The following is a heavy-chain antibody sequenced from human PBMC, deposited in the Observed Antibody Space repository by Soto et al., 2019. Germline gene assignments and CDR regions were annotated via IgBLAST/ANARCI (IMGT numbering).Heavy chain of an antibody. CDR1: GFTFSSYA. J-gene: IGHJ6*02. CDR2: ISGSGGST. V-gene: IGHV3-23*01. D-gene: IGHD3-22*01. Sequence: GGSLRLSCAASGFTFSSYAMSWVRQAPGKGLEWVSAISGSGGSTYYADSVKGRFTISRDNSKNTLYLQMNSLRAEDTAVYYWAKDSLRDDSSGFSYYYYGMDVWGQGTTVTVSS. CDR3: AKDSLRDDSSGFSYYYYGMDV.